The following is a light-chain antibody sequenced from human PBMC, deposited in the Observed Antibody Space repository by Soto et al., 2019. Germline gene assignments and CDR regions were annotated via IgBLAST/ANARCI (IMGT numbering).Light chain of an antibody. Sequence: DIQLTQSPSFLSASVGDRVTITCRASQGISSYLAWYQQKAGKATKLLIYVASTLHSGVPSRLSGSGSGTEFTLTISSLQPEDFATYYCQQLNSYPLTFGGGTKVEIK. J-gene: IGKJ4*01. V-gene: IGKV1-9*01. CDR3: QQLNSYPLT. CDR2: VAS. CDR1: QGISSY.